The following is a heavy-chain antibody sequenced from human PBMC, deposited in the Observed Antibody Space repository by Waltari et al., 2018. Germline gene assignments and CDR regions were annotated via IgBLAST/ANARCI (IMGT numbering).Heavy chain of an antibody. CDR2: VDPEDGQA. CDR3: ATALGDNTSASRPFHL. Sequence: EVQLRQSGAELRKPGTPVKISCKASGYTFSDYYIHWVQQAPGKGLQWVGLVDPEDGQAIYAEKFQGRVTITAETSTDTAYLELSSLTSEDTAVFYCATALGDNTSASRPFHLWGQGTVITVSS. D-gene: IGHD3-10*01. CDR1: GYTFSDYY. J-gene: IGHJ3*01. V-gene: IGHV1-69-2*01.